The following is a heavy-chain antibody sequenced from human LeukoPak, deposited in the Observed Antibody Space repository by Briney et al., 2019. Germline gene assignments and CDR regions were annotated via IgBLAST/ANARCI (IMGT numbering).Heavy chain of an antibody. CDR1: GFTFNSHN. Sequence: GGSLRLSCAASGFTFNSHNMHWVRQAPGKGLEWISYIGIDSGNTKYADSVKGRFTISADKAKNSLYLQMNSLRVEDTAVYYCVRDHNYAFDSWGQGTLVTVTS. J-gene: IGHJ4*02. D-gene: IGHD4-11*01. CDR2: IGIDSGNT. CDR3: VRDHNYAFDS. V-gene: IGHV3-48*01.